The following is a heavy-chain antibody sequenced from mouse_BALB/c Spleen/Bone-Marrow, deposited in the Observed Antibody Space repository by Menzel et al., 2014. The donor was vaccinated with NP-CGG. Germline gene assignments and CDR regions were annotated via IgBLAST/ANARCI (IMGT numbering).Heavy chain of an antibody. D-gene: IGHD2-14*01. CDR3: ARRGYDGAY. CDR1: GYTFRSYW. CDR2: ILPGSGST. V-gene: IGHV1-9*01. Sequence: VNVVESGAELMKPGASVKISCKATGYTFRSYWIEWVKQRPGHGLEWVGEILPGSGSTNYNEKFKGKATFTADTSSNTAYMQLSSLTSEDSAVYYCARRGYDGAYWGQGTLVTVSA. J-gene: IGHJ3*01.